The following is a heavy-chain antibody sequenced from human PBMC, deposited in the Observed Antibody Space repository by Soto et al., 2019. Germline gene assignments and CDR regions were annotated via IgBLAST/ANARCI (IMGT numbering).Heavy chain of an antibody. CDR2: IAYDGSDK. J-gene: IGHJ5*02. Sequence: GGSLRLSCAASGFGFSSYAMHWVRQAPGKGLEWVAVIAYDGSDKYYADSVKGRFTISRDNSKNTLYLKMNSLRAEDTTVYNSAIDPKSYYGSGTYVWRWFDPWGQGTLVTVSS. V-gene: IGHV3-30-3*01. D-gene: IGHD3-10*01. CDR1: GFGFSSYA. CDR3: AIDPKSYYGSGTYVWRWFDP.